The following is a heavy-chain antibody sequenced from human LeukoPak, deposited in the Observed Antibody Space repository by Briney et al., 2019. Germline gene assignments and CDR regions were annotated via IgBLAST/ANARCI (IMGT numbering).Heavy chain of an antibody. CDR1: GFTFGKYW. V-gene: IGHV3-7*01. CDR2: IKLDGSEK. CDR3: AKDTIGGWEYYFDY. J-gene: IGHJ4*02. D-gene: IGHD6-19*01. Sequence: GGSLRLSCVASGFTFGKYWMSWVRQAPGKGLEWVANIKLDGSEKNYVDSVKGRFTISRDNTKNSLYLQMNSLRAEDTAVYYCAKDTIGGWEYYFDYWGQGTLVTVSS.